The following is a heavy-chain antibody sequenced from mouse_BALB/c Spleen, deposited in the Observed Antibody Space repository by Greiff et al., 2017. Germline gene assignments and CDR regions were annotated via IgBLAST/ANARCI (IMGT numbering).Heavy chain of an antibody. V-gene: IGHV14-3*02. D-gene: IGHD2-4*01. CDR3: ARGGDYDLYAMDY. J-gene: IGHJ4*01. CDR1: GFNIKDTY. CDR2: IDPANGNT. Sequence: VQLKQSGAELVKPGASVKLSCTASGFNIKDTYMHWVKQRPEQGLEWIGRIDPANGNTKYDPKFQGKATITADTSSNTAYLQLSSLTSEDTAVYYCARGGDYDLYAMDYWGQGTSVTVSS.